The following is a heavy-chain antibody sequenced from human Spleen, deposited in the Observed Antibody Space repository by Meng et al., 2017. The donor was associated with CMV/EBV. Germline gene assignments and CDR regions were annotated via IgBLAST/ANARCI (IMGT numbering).Heavy chain of an antibody. CDR3: AHRRLGYCSGGSCRAVPYGMDV. V-gene: IGHV2-5*01. CDR2: IYWNDDK. D-gene: IGHD2-15*01. CDR1: GFSLSTRGVG. Sequence: SGPTLVKPTQTLTLTCTFSGFSLSTRGVGVGWIRQPPGKALEWLALIYWNDDKRYSPSLKSRLTITKDTSKNQVVLTMTNMDPVDTATYYCAHRRLGYCSGGSCRAVPYGMDVWGQGTTVTVSS. J-gene: IGHJ6*02.